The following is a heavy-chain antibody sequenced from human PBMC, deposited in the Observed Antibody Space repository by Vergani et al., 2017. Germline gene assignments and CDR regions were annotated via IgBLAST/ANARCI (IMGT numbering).Heavy chain of an antibody. V-gene: IGHV1-69*01. Sequence: QVQLVQSGAEVKKPGSSVKVSCKASGGTFSSYAISWVRQAPGQGLEWMGGIIPIFGTANYAQKFQGRVTITADESTSTAYMELSSLRSEDTAVYYCARPTMVRGVIAAPVTDAFDIWGQGTMGTVSS. CDR3: ARPTMVRGVIAAPVTDAFDI. CDR1: GGTFSSYA. J-gene: IGHJ3*02. D-gene: IGHD3-10*01. CDR2: IIPIFGTA.